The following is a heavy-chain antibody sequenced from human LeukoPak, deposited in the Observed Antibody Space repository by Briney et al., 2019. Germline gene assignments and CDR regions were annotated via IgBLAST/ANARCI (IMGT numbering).Heavy chain of an antibody. CDR3: ARRNWNDSGYYYYGMDV. V-gene: IGHV4-59*08. Sequence: SETLSLTCTVSGDSISSDYWSWIRQPPGKGLEWIGYIYYSGSTNYNPSLKSRVTISVDTSKNQFSLKLSSVTAADTAVYYCARRNWNDSGYYYYGMDVWGQGTTVTVSS. CDR1: GDSISSDY. J-gene: IGHJ6*02. D-gene: IGHD1-1*01. CDR2: IYYSGST.